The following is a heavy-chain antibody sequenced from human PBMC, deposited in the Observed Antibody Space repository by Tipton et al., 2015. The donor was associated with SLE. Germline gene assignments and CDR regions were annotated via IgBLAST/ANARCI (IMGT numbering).Heavy chain of an antibody. CDR1: GFPFSSYS. CDR2: ISGSGGST. J-gene: IGHJ3*02. Sequence: SLRLSCAASGFPFSSYSISWVRQDPGKGLQWVSAISGSGGSTYYADSVKGRFTISRDNSKNTVYLQMNSVRVEDTAIYYCARRNSTSGAFDIWGQGTLVTVSS. V-gene: IGHV3-23*01. D-gene: IGHD5/OR15-5a*01. CDR3: ARRNSTSGAFDI.